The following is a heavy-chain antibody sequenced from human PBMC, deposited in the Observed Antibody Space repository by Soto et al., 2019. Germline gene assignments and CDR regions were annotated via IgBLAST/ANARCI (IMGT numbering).Heavy chain of an antibody. J-gene: IGHJ4*02. CDR1: GFTFSGFD. Sequence: EVQLVESGGNLVQPGGSLRLSCDASGFTFSGFDMHWVRQPKGKGLEWVSTIGTAGDTYYAVSVKGRFTISRDNAKNSLSLQKNSLRDGDTAVYFCARGQEVGAHFFDSWGQVTQVTVSS. D-gene: IGHD2-15*01. CDR2: IGTAGDT. CDR3: ARGQEVGAHFFDS. V-gene: IGHV3-13*01.